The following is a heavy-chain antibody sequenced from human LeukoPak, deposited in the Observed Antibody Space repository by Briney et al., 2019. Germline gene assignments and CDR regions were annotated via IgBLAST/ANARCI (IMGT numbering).Heavy chain of an antibody. V-gene: IGHV4-34*01. CDR1: GGSFSGYY. CDR2: INHSGST. J-gene: IGHJ6*02. Sequence: SETLSLTCAVYGGSFSGYYWSWIRLPPGKGLEWIGEINHSGSTNYNPSLKSRVTISVDTSKNQFSLKLSSVTAADTAVYYCATAGNWNDSDYYYYYGMDVWGQGTTVTVSS. D-gene: IGHD1-1*01. CDR3: ATAGNWNDSDYYYYYGMDV.